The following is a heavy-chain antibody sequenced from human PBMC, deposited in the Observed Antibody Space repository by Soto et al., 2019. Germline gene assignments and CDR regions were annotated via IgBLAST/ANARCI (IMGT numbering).Heavy chain of an antibody. CDR3: AGALPNGDYFDY. CDR1: GGSISSGGYY. CDR2: IYYSGST. D-gene: IGHD4-17*01. Sequence: SETLSLTCTVSGGSISSGGYYWSWIRQHPGKGLEWIGYIYYSGSTYYNPSLKSRVTISVDTTKNQFSLKLSSVTAADTAVYCCAGALPNGDYFDYWGQETLVTVSS. V-gene: IGHV4-31*03. J-gene: IGHJ4*02.